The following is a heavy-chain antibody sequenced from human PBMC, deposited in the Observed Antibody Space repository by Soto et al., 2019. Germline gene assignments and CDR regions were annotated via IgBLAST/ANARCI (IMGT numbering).Heavy chain of an antibody. CDR2: ISAYNGGT. CDR3: ARGPYTYAYGNFDY. J-gene: IGHJ4*02. V-gene: IGHV1-18*01. D-gene: IGHD5-18*01. Sequence: QVQLVQSGAEVKKPGASVKVSCKASGYTFTSYGISWVRQAPGQGLEWMGWISAYNGGTKYAQKFQGRVTVTRDTSISTVYMELSRLRSDDTAVYYCARGPYTYAYGNFDYWGQGTLVTVSS. CDR1: GYTFTSYG.